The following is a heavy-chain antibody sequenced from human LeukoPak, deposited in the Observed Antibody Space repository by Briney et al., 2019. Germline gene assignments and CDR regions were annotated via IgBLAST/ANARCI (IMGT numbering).Heavy chain of an antibody. V-gene: IGHV3-48*01. CDR2: ISSSSSTI. D-gene: IGHD3-22*01. Sequence: GGSLRLSCAASGFTFSTYSMNWVRQAPGKGLEWVSYISSSSSTIYYADSVKGRFTISRDNAKNSLYLQMNSLRAEDTAVYYCARGSTYYDSSGQVPYDYWGQGTLVTVSS. CDR3: ARGSTYYDSSGQVPYDY. J-gene: IGHJ4*02. CDR1: GFTFSTYS.